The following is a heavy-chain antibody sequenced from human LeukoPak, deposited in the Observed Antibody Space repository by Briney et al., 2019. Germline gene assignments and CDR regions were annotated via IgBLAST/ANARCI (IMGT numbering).Heavy chain of an antibody. CDR3: AKVKSRVLGIAVAGVFDY. V-gene: IGHV3-30*18. J-gene: IGHJ4*02. D-gene: IGHD6-19*01. Sequence: GGSLRLSCAASGFTFSSYGMHWVRQAPGKGLEWVAVISYDGSNKYYADSVKGRFTISRDNSKNTLYLQMNSLRAEDTAVYYCAKVKSRVLGIAVAGVFDYWGQGTLVTVSS. CDR1: GFTFSSYG. CDR2: ISYDGSNK.